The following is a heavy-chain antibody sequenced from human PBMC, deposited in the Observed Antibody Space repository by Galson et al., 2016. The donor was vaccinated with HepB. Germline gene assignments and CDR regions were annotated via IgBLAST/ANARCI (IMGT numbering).Heavy chain of an antibody. J-gene: IGHJ4*02. CDR1: GFTFSSFA. CDR2: ISGRGDRI. D-gene: IGHD3-10*01. Sequence: SLRLSCAASGFTFSSFAMSWVRRVPGEGLEWVSAISGRGDRIRYAESVKGRFIISRDNSKNTLDVEMKNLRVEDTAVYYCAKEGWFGELLYGHFDFWGQGTLVTVSS. V-gene: IGHV3-23*01. CDR3: AKEGWFGELLYGHFDF.